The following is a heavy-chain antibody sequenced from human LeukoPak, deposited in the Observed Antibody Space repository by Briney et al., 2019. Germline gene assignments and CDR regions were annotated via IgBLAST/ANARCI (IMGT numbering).Heavy chain of an antibody. D-gene: IGHD2-2*01. J-gene: IGHJ3*02. V-gene: IGHV1-69*02. CDR3: AATYCSTTSCYDYDAFDI. CDR2: IIPILGIA. CDR1: GGTFSSYS. Sequence: SVKVSCKASGGTFSSYSISWVRQAPGQGLEWMGRIIPILGIANYAQKFQGRVTITADKSTSTAYMEQSSLRSGDTAVYYCAATYCSTTSCYDYDAFDIWGQGTMVTVSS.